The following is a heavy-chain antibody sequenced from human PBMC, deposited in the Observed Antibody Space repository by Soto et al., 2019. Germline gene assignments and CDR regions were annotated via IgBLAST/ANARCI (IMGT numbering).Heavy chain of an antibody. CDR3: ARDREYYGSGNYYNRIDF. J-gene: IGHJ4*02. CDR1: GGIFNTYA. CDR2: IIPIFGTP. Sequence: QVQLVQSGPEVKEPGSSVKLTCKVSGGIFNTYAFCWLRHAPGPGLEWIGGIIPIFGTPNYAQRFQGRVTITADESTSTAYMELSRLRSDDTAVYYCARDREYYGSGNYYNRIDFCGQGTLVSVSS. D-gene: IGHD3-10*01. V-gene: IGHV1-69*01.